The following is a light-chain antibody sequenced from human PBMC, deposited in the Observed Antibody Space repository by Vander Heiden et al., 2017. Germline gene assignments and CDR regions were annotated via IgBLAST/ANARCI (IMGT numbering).Light chain of an antibody. J-gene: IGLJ3*02. CDR2: ANS. Sequence: QSVLTQPPSVSGAPGPRVTISCTGSSSNIGANYHVHWYQQLPGTAPKLLIYANSNRPSGVPDRFSGSKSGTSASLAITGLQADDEADYYCQSYDSSLSGWVFGGGTKLTVL. CDR3: QSYDSSLSGWV. V-gene: IGLV1-40*01. CDR1: SSNIGANYH.